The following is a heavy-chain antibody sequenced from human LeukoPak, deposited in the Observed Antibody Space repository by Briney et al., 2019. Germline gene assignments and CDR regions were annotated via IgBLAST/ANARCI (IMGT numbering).Heavy chain of an antibody. CDR1: GFTFSSYG. V-gene: IGHV3-30*03. CDR3: ARLGGYSYPFDP. Sequence: GGSLRLSCAASGFTFSSYGMHWVRQSPGRGLEWVSFISFDGSNEFYADSLKGRFTISRDNSKDTLYLQMDSLRTEDTALYYCARLGGYSYPFDPWGQGTLVTVSS. CDR2: ISFDGSNE. J-gene: IGHJ5*02. D-gene: IGHD5-18*01.